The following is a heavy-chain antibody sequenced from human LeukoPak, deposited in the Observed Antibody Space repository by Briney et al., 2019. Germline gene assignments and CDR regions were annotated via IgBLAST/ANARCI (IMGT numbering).Heavy chain of an antibody. CDR2: INPNSGGT. D-gene: IGHD5-18*01. CDR1: GYTFTGYY. J-gene: IGHJ6*03. V-gene: IGHV1-2*04. Sequence: ASVKVSCKASGYTFTGYYMDWVRQAPGQGEEWMGRINPNSGGTNYAHKFQGWVTMTRDTSISTAYMELSRLRSDDTAVYYCAYRDSYGSQHWDYYYMDVWGKGTTVTVSS. CDR3: AYRDSYGSQHWDYYYMDV.